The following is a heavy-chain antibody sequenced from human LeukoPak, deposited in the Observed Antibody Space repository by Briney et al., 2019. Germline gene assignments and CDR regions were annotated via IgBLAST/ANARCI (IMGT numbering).Heavy chain of an antibody. CDR1: GYTFTSNY. J-gene: IGHJ5*02. CDR2: IYPRDGST. CDR3: ARVSGSYWTGDWFDP. Sequence: GASVKVSCKASGYTFTSNYIHWVRQAPGQGLEWMGMIYPRDGSTSYAQKFQGRVTMTRDTSTSTVYMELSSLRSEDTAVYYCARVSGSYWTGDWFDPWGQGTLVTVSS. V-gene: IGHV1-46*01. D-gene: IGHD1-26*01.